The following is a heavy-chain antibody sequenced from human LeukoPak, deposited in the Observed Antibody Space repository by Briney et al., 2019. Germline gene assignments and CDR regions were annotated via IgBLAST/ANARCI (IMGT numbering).Heavy chain of an antibody. CDR2: INHSGST. Sequence: SETLSLTCAVYGGSFSGCYWSWIRQPPGKGLEWIGEINHSGSTNYNPSLKSRVTISVDTSKNQFSLKLSSVTAADTAVYYCAGGDYVGLSTFYFDYWGQGTLVTVSS. V-gene: IGHV4-34*01. CDR3: AGGDYVGLSTFYFDY. J-gene: IGHJ4*02. CDR1: GGSFSGCY. D-gene: IGHD4-17*01.